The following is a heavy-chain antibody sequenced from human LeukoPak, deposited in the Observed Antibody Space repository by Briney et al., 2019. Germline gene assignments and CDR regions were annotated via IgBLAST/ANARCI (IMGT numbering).Heavy chain of an antibody. Sequence: SETLSLTCTVSGVSISSYYWSWIRQPAGKGLEWIGRIYTSGSTNYNPSLKSRVTMSVDTSKNQFSLKLSSVTAADTAVYYCARGPYSIPHMDVWGKGTTVTVSS. CDR2: IYTSGST. V-gene: IGHV4-4*07. D-gene: IGHD4-11*01. J-gene: IGHJ6*03. CDR1: GVSISSYY. CDR3: ARGPYSIPHMDV.